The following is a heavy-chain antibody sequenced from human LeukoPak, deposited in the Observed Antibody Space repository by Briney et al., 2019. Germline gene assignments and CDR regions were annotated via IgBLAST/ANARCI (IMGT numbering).Heavy chain of an antibody. CDR2: ISSSGNTK. CDR3: ARHVGGLDY. Sequence: GGSLRLSCVASGFNFDAYYMNWIRQTPWKGLEWIAYISSSGNTKWYADSVKGRLAISRDDAKRSLYLEMNSLRVEDTGVYFCARHVGGLDYWGPGTKVIVSS. CDR1: GFNFDAYY. J-gene: IGHJ4*02. D-gene: IGHD1-26*01. V-gene: IGHV3-11*01.